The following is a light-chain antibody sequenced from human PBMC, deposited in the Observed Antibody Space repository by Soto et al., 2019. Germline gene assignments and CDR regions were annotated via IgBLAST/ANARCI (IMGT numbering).Light chain of an antibody. J-gene: IGKJ1*01. V-gene: IGKV3-15*01. Sequence: EIVMTQSPATLSVSPGERATLSCRASQSVSSNLAWYQQKPGQAPRLLIYGASTRATGSPARFSGSRAGTDFTLTISSLQSEDFEVYYCQQYNNWTPWTFGQGTKVEIK. CDR3: QQYNNWTPWT. CDR1: QSVSSN. CDR2: GAS.